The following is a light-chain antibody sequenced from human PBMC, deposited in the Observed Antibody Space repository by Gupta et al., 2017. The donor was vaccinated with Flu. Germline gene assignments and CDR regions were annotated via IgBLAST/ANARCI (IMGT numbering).Light chain of an antibody. CDR1: QGISSY. Sequence: DIQLTQSPSFLSASVGDRVTITCRASQGISSYLAWYQQKPGKAPKLLIYAASTLQSGDPSRFSGSGYGTEFTLTISSRQPEDFASYYCQLLNSYPSITFGQGTRLEIK. V-gene: IGKV1-9*01. J-gene: IGKJ5*01. CDR3: QLLNSYPSIT. CDR2: AAS.